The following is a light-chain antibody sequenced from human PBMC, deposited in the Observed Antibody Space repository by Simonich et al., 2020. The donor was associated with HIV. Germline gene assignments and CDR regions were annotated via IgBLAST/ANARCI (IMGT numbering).Light chain of an antibody. CDR1: QSVLYSSNNKNY. J-gene: IGKJ1*01. CDR2: CAS. V-gene: IGKV4-1*01. CDR3: QQYYSTPPT. Sequence: DIVMTQSPDSLAVSLGERATINCKSSQSVLYSSNNKNYLAWYQQKPGQPPKLLIYCASTRESGVPDRLSASGSGTDFTLTISSLQAEDVAIYYCQQYYSTPPTFGQGTKVEIK.